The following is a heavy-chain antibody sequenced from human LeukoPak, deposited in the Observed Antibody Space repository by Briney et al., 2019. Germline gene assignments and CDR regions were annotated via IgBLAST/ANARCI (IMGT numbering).Heavy chain of an antibody. V-gene: IGHV3-7*03. CDR2: INHNGNVN. Sequence: GKSLRLSCEASGFTFSSYAMHWVRQAPGKGLEWVASINHNGNVNYYVDSVKGRFTISRDNAKNSLYLQMSNLRAEDTAVYYCAKVLGMVQYFDLWGRGTLVTVSS. CDR3: AKVLGMVQYFDL. CDR1: GFTFSSYA. J-gene: IGHJ2*01. D-gene: IGHD1-1*01.